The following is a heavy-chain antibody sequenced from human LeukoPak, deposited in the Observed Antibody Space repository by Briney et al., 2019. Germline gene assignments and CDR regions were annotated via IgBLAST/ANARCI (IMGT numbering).Heavy chain of an antibody. Sequence: ASVKVSCKASGYTFTRYYIHWVRLAPGQGLEWMAIINTSGGGTSYAQKFQGRVTMTRDTSTSTVYMELSSLRSEDTAVYYCARAIFWGGDYYGMDVWGQGTTVTVSS. D-gene: IGHD3-3*01. CDR2: INTSGGGT. J-gene: IGHJ6*02. CDR3: ARAIFWGGDYYGMDV. CDR1: GYTFTRYY. V-gene: IGHV1-46*01.